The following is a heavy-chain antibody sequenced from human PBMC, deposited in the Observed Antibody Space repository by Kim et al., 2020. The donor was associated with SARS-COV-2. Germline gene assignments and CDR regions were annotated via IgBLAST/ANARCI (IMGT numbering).Heavy chain of an antibody. CDR3: AKALDNYWDFDL. V-gene: IGHV3-23*01. Sequence: YADSVKGRFTISRDNSKNTLDLQMNSLRAEDTAVYYCAKALDNYWDFDLWDRGTLVTVSS. J-gene: IGHJ2*01.